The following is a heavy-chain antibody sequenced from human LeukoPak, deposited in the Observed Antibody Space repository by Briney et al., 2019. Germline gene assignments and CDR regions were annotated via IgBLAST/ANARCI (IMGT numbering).Heavy chain of an antibody. D-gene: IGHD3-10*01. CDR2: ISYDGSNK. Sequence: GGSLRLSCAASGFTFSSYAMHWVRRAPGKGLEWVAVISYDGSNKYYADSVKGRFTISRDNSKSTLYLQMNSLRAEDTAVYYCARDFSTSGAFDYWGQGTLVTVSS. CDR3: ARDFSTSGAFDY. V-gene: IGHV3-30-3*01. CDR1: GFTFSSYA. J-gene: IGHJ4*02.